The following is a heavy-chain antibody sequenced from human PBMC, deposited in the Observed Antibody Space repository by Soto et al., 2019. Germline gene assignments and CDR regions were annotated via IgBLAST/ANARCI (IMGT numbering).Heavy chain of an antibody. CDR2: IYYSGST. Sequence: PSETLPLTWTVSGGSISSFYWSWIRQPPGKGLEWIGYIYYSGSTNYNPSLKSRVTISVDTSKNQFSLKLSSVTAADTAVYYCARESCSSTSCYYYYMDVWGKGTTVTVSS. J-gene: IGHJ6*03. D-gene: IGHD2-2*01. CDR3: ARESCSSTSCYYYYMDV. V-gene: IGHV4-59*01. CDR1: GGSISSFY.